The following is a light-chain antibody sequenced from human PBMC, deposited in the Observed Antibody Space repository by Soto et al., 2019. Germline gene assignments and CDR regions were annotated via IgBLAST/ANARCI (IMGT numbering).Light chain of an antibody. V-gene: IGLV4-69*01. CDR1: SGHSNYA. CDR2: VNSGGSH. J-gene: IGLJ7*01. CDR3: QTWGTGSAIVV. Sequence: QAVVTQSPSASASLGASVKLTCTLSSGHSNYAIAWHQQKPEKGPRYLMKVNSGGSHIKGDGIPDRFSGSSSGAERYLFISSLQSEDEADYYCQTWGTGSAIVVFGGGTQLTVL.